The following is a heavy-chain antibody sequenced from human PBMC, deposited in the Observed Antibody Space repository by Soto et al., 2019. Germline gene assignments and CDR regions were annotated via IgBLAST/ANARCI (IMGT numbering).Heavy chain of an antibody. V-gene: IGHV1-18*01. CDR3: ARDSSSSGYYYGMDV. D-gene: IGHD6-6*01. CDR2: VSGYSGLS. J-gene: IGHJ6*02. CDR1: NETLTTYG. Sequence: QVHLVQSGAEVKKPGASVKVSCKASNETLTTYGISWVRQAPGQGLEWMGWVSGYSGLSCSAQEFQDRVIMTTDTSTNTAYMELRSLTSDDSAVYFCARDSSSSGYYYGMDVWGQGTTVTVSS.